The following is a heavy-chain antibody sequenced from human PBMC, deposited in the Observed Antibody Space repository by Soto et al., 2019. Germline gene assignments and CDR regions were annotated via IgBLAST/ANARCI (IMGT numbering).Heavy chain of an antibody. J-gene: IGHJ4*02. V-gene: IGHV4-59*08. CDR1: GGSISSYY. CDR2: IYYSGST. Sequence: TSETLSLTCTVSGGSISSYYWSWIRQPPGKGLEWIGYIYYSGSTNYNPSLKSRVTISVDTSKNQFSLKLSSVTAADTAVYYCARQDFWSGGFGYWGQGTLVTVSS. D-gene: IGHD3-3*01. CDR3: ARQDFWSGGFGY.